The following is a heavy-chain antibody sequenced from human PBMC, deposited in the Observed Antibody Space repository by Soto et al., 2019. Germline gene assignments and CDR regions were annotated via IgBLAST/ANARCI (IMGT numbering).Heavy chain of an antibody. CDR1: GYIFTNYA. CDR2: INAGNGNT. CDR3: ARAVAVPADFDY. Sequence: ASVKVSCKASGYIFTNYAMHWVRQAPGQRLEWMGWINAGNGNTKYSQKFQGRVTITRDTSASTAYMELSSLRSEDTAVFFCARAVAVPADFDYWGQGTLVTVSS. J-gene: IGHJ4*02. D-gene: IGHD6-19*01. V-gene: IGHV1-3*01.